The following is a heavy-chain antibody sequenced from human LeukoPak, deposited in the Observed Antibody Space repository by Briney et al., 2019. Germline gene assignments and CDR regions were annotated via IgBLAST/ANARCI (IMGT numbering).Heavy chain of an antibody. CDR1: GYTFTDYY. CDR3: ARWPVTGDDAFDI. D-gene: IGHD7-27*01. Sequence: ASVKVSCKASGYTFTDYYMHWVRQAPGQGLEWMGWINPKSGGTNYAQKLQGRVTMTRDTSISTAYMELSKLRSDDTAVYYCARWPVTGDDAFDIWGQGTMVTVSS. CDR2: INPKSGGT. J-gene: IGHJ3*02. V-gene: IGHV1-2*02.